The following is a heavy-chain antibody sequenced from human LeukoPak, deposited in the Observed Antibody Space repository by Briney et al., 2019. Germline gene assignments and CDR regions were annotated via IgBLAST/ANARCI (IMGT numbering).Heavy chain of an antibody. CDR2: IYSGGST. CDR1: GFTVSSNY. V-gene: IGHV3-66*01. J-gene: IGHJ4*02. Sequence: PGGSLRLSCAASGFTVSSNYMSWVRQAPGKGLEWVSVIYSGGSTYYADSVKGRFTISRDNSKNTLYLQMNSLRAEDTAVYYCARALFSGSGSPCFDYWGQGTLVTVSS. D-gene: IGHD3-10*01. CDR3: ARALFSGSGSPCFDY.